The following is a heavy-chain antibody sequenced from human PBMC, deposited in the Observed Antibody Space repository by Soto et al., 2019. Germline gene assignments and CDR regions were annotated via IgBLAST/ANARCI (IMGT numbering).Heavy chain of an antibody. CDR2: IYYSVST. Sequence: QVQLQESGPGLVKPSQTLSLTCTVSGGSISSGDYYWSWIRQPPGKGLEWIGYIYYSVSTYYNPSLKSRVTISVDTSKNQFSLKLSSVTAADTAVYYCARGRITMVRGVLRAFDIWGQGTMVTVSS. J-gene: IGHJ3*02. V-gene: IGHV4-30-4*01. CDR1: GGSISSGDYY. CDR3: ARGRITMVRGVLRAFDI. D-gene: IGHD3-10*01.